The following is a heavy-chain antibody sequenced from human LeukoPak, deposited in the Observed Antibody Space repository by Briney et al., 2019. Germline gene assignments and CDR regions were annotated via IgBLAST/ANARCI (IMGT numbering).Heavy chain of an antibody. CDR1: GGSVRSGSYY. Sequence: SETLSLTCTFSGGSVRSGSYYWSWLRHPPGKRLEWIGYIYYSGTIKYNPSLKSRVTVSVDTSKNQFSLNLRSVTAADTAVYYCAREVGCSGGNCYSPDWFDPWGQGTLVTVSS. D-gene: IGHD2-15*01. J-gene: IGHJ5*02. V-gene: IGHV4-61*01. CDR2: IYYSGTI. CDR3: AREVGCSGGNCYSPDWFDP.